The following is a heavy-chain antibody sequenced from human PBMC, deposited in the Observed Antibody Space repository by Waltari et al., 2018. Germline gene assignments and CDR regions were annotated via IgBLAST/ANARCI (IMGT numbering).Heavy chain of an antibody. CDR1: GFTFSRYR. D-gene: IGHD2-15*01. Sequence: EVQLVESGGGLVKPGGSLRLSCAASGFTFSRYRMNWVRQAPGKGLEWVSSISSSSSYIYYADSVKGRFTISRDNAKNSLYLQMNSLRAEDTAVYYCARDSGYCSGGSCYSDAFDIWGQGTMVTVSS. V-gene: IGHV3-21*03. CDR3: ARDSGYCSGGSCYSDAFDI. J-gene: IGHJ3*02. CDR2: ISSSSSYI.